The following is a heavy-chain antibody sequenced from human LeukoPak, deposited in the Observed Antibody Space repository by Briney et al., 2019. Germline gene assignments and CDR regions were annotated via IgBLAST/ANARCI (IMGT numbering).Heavy chain of an antibody. CDR1: GYTFTSYY. Sequence: ASVKVSCKASGYTFTSYYMHWVRQAPGQGLEWMGIINPSGGSTSYAQKFQGRVTMTRDTSTSTVYMELSSLRSEDTAVYYCARDRYYYDSSGFIRGISFDYGGQGTLVTVS. CDR3: ARDRYYYDSSGFIRGISFDY. J-gene: IGHJ4*02. V-gene: IGHV1-46*01. CDR2: INPSGGST. D-gene: IGHD3-22*01.